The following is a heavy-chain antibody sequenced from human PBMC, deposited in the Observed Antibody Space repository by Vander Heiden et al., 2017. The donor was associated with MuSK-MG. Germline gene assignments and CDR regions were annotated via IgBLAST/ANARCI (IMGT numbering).Heavy chain of an antibody. CDR1: GFTFSSFA. V-gene: IGHV3-23*01. CDR2: ISRGGSNT. D-gene: IGHD1-26*01. CDR3: VKSPDQWVIYFDY. Sequence: EVQLLASGGGLVQPGGSLRLSCAASGFTFSSFALIWVRPAPGKGLELVSGISRGGSNTYYADSVKGRFTISRDNSKNTLYLQLNSLRDEDTAVYSCVKSPDQWVIYFDYWGQGTLVTVSS. J-gene: IGHJ4*02.